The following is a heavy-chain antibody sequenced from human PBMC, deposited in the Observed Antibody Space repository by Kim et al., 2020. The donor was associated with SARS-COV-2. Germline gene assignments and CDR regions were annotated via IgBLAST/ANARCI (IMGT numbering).Heavy chain of an antibody. J-gene: IGHJ3*02. CDR2: IYYYSGST. V-gene: IGHV4-59*13. CDR1: GGSISSYY. Sequence: SETLSLTCIVSGGSISSYYWSWIRQPPGKGLEWISYIYYYSGSTNSNPSLKSRVTISVDTSKNQFSLKLSSVTAADTAVYYCARDGSSGWYQGAFDIWGQGTMVTVS. D-gene: IGHD6-19*01. CDR3: ARDGSSGWYQGAFDI.